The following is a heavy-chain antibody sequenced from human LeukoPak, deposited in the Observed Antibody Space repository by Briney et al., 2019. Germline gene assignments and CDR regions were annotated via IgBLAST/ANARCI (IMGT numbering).Heavy chain of an antibody. V-gene: IGHV1-69*01. CDR3: ARAPFVAAGSDY. Sequence: SVKVSCKASGGTFISYAISWVRQAPGQGLEWMGGIIPIFGTAQYTQKFKDRVTITADESTSTAYMELNSLRSEDTAIYDCARAPFVAAGSDYWGQGTLVTVSS. CDR1: GGTFISYA. D-gene: IGHD6-13*01. CDR2: IIPIFGTA. J-gene: IGHJ4*02.